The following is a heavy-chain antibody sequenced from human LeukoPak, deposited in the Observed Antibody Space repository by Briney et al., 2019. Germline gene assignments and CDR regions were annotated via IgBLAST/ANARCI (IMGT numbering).Heavy chain of an antibody. V-gene: IGHV3-23*01. CDR3: ARSPQLLLRLGELSRYYGMDV. Sequence: PGASLRLSCAASGFTFSSYAMSWVRQAPGKGLEWVSAISGSGGSTYYADSVKGRFTISRDNSKNTLYLQMNSLRAEDTAVYYCARSPQLLLRLGELSRYYGMDVWGQGTTVTVSS. D-gene: IGHD3-16*02. CDR2: ISGSGGST. CDR1: GFTFSSYA. J-gene: IGHJ6*02.